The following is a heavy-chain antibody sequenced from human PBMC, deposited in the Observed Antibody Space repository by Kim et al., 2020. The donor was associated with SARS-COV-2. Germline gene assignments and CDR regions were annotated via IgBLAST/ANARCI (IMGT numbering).Heavy chain of an antibody. D-gene: IGHD1-26*01. J-gene: IGHJ4*02. CDR3: ATLRGGCRCFDY. V-gene: IGHV3-23*01. Sequence: YYADSVKGRFTISRDNSKTTLYLQMNSLRAEDTAVYYCATLRGGCRCFDYWGQGTLVTVSS.